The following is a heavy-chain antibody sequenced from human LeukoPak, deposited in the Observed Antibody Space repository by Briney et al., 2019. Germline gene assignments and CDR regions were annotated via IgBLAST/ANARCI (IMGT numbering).Heavy chain of an antibody. V-gene: IGHV4-34*01. CDR2: INHSGET. D-gene: IGHD3-9*01. Sequence: PSETLSLTCAVYGGSLSDYYWSWIRQPPGMGLEWIGEINHSGETNYNPSLKSRVAMSVDTSKNQFSLELGSVTAADTAMYYCARGQGLDNPGGRGTLVTVS. J-gene: IGHJ5*02. CDR1: GGSLSDYY. CDR3: ARGQGLDNP.